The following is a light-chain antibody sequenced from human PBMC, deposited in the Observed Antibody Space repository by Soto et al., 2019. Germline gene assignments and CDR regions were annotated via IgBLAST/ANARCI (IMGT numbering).Light chain of an antibody. J-gene: IGLJ1*01. V-gene: IGLV2-8*01. CDR3: SSFVGGNIYV. CDR1: SSDVGGYDF. Sequence: QSALTQPPSASGSPGQSVTISCTGTSSDVGGYDFVAWHQQHPGKAPRLMIYDVSKRPSGVPDRFSGSKCGYTASLTVSGLQAEDEADYYCSSFVGGNIYVFGTGTKVTVL. CDR2: DVS.